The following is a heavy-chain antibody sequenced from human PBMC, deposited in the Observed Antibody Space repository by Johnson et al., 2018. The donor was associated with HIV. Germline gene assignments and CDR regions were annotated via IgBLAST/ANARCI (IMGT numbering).Heavy chain of an antibody. CDR3: ARGRTGTKYDAFDI. CDR2: IYCGGST. V-gene: IGHV3-53*01. D-gene: IGHD1-7*01. CDR1: GFTVSSNY. J-gene: IGHJ3*02. Sequence: VQLVESGGGLIQPGGSLRLSCAASGFTVSSNYMSWVRQAPGKGLEWVSVIYCGGSTYYADSVKGRFTISRDNSKNTLYLQINSLRAEDTAVYYCARGRTGTKYDAFDIWGQGTMVTVSS.